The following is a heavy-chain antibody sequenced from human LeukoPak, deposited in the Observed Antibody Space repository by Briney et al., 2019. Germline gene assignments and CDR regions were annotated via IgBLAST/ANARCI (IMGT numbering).Heavy chain of an antibody. CDR2: ISGSGGST. CDR3: AKPYDSSGYFDY. CDR1: GFSFSSYA. V-gene: IGHV3-23*01. D-gene: IGHD3-22*01. J-gene: IGHJ4*02. Sequence: PGGSLRLSCAASGFSFSSYAMSWVRQAPGKGLEWVSAISGSGGSTYYADSVKGRFTIPRDNSKNTLYLQMNSLRAEDTAVYYCAKPYDSSGYFDYWGQGTLVTVSS.